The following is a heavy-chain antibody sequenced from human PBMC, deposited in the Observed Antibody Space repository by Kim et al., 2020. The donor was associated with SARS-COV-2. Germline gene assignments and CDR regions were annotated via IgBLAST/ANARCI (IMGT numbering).Heavy chain of an antibody. CDR3: ARGVAAAGRDYFDY. V-gene: IGHV4-31*03. D-gene: IGHD6-13*01. CDR1: GGSISSGGYY. J-gene: IGHJ4*02. CDR2: IYYSGST. Sequence: SETLSLTCTVSGGSISSGGYYWSWIRQHPGKGLEWIGYIYYSGSTYYNPSLKSRVTISVDTSKNQFSLKLSSVTAADTAVYYCARGVAAAGRDYFDYWGQGTLVTVSS.